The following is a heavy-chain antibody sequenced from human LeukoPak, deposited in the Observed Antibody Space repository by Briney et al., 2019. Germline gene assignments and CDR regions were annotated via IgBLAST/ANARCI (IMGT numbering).Heavy chain of an antibody. V-gene: IGHV2-70*11. CDR1: GSSLSTTGMC. CDR2: SDWDDDK. D-gene: IGHD1-26*01. Sequence: SGPALLKPTHPLTLTCTFSGSSLSTTGMCVSWIRQPPGKALEWLARSDWDDDKYYRTSLKTRRTSSKDTAKNQVVLTMTIMDPVDTATYYCARLSIVGASLDYWGQGTLVTVSS. J-gene: IGHJ4*02. CDR3: ARLSIVGASLDY.